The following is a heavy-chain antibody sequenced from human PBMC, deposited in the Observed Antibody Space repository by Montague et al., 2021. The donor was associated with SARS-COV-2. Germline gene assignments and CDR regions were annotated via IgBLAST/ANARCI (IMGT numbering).Heavy chain of an antibody. CDR2: IFYTVST. CDR3: ARAQNICFIANCVNYFDL. J-gene: IGHJ4*02. CDR1: GGSTSNYY. Sequence: SETLSLTCSVSGGSTSNYYWTWIRQPPGKGLQWIGYIFYTVSTKFNPSLKSRLSMSLDTSKNHFSLRMSAVTAADTARYYCARAQNICFIANCVNYFDLWGQGALVTVSS. V-gene: IGHV4-59*01. D-gene: IGHD2-15*01.